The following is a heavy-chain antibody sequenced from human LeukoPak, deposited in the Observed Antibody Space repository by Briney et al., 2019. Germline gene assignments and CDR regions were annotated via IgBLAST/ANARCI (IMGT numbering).Heavy chain of an antibody. D-gene: IGHD3-10*01. CDR2: IYPSGGRT. Sequence: ASVKVSCKASGYTFTSYNMHWVRQAPGQGREWMGIIYPSGGRTNYAQKFQGRVTMTRDTSTSTVYMDLSSLRSEDTAVYYCARDGPGIDYWGQGTLVTVSS. J-gene: IGHJ4*02. CDR1: GYTFTSYN. V-gene: IGHV1-46*01. CDR3: ARDGPGIDY.